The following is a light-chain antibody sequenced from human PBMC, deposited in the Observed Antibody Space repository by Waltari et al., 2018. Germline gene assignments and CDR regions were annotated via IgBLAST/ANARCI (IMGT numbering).Light chain of an antibody. CDR3: SSYASTNSHV. CDR2: EVY. CDR1: SSDVGGYNY. V-gene: IGLV2-14*01. Sequence: QSALTQPASVSGSPGQSISISCTGTSSDVGGYNYVSWYQQHPGNAPTLVIFEVYNRTAGVSDRCSGSKSGNTASLTISGLQADDESDYYCSSYASTNSHVFGTGTRVTVL. J-gene: IGLJ1*01.